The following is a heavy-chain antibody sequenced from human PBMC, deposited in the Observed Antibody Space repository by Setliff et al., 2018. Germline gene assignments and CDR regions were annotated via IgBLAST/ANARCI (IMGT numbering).Heavy chain of an antibody. CDR3: AKGGTYRYFDY. Sequence: PSETLSLTCTVSGGSISSNYWTWIRQFAGKGLEWIGRIYSSGRATYNPSLNSRVTMSVDTSKNQFSLKVRSVTAADTAVYYCAKGGTYRYFDYWGQGTLVTVSS. V-gene: IGHV4-4*07. J-gene: IGHJ4*02. CDR2: IYSSGRA. CDR1: GGSISSNY.